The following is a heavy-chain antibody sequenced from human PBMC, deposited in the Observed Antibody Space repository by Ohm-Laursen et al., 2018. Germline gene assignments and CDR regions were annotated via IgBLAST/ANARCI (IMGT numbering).Heavy chain of an antibody. CDR2: ISAYNGNT. D-gene: IGHD3-3*01. V-gene: IGHV1-18*01. CDR3: ARSVWGDDFWSGYSYGMDV. Sequence: LVKVSCKASGYTFTSYGISWVRQAPGQGLEWMGWISAYNGNTNYAQKLQGRVTMTTDTSTSTAYMELRSLRSDDTAVYYCARSVWGDDFWSGYSYGMDVWGQGTTVTVSS. J-gene: IGHJ6*02. CDR1: GYTFTSYG.